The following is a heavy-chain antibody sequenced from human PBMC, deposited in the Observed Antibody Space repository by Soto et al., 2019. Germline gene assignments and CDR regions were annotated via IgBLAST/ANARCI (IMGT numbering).Heavy chain of an antibody. CDR3: AQGGQYKQPYQFDF. V-gene: IGHV3-23*01. CDR1: GFTFSNFG. Sequence: EVKLWESGGGLALPGGSLRLSCEASGFTFSNFGMSWVRQAPGKGLEWVSGLTGNGGTTYYADSVKGRFTISRDNSKKTLSLQMNSLRADDTAVYYCAQGGQYKQPYQFDFWGQGTLVTVSS. CDR2: LTGNGGTT. J-gene: IGHJ4*02. D-gene: IGHD2-2*01.